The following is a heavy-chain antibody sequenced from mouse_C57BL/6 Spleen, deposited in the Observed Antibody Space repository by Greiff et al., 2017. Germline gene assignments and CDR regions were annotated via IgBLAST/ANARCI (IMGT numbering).Heavy chain of an antibody. J-gene: IGHJ3*01. CDR1: GFTFSSYA. V-gene: IGHV5-4*01. D-gene: IGHD1-1*01. Sequence: DVQLVESGGGLVKPGGSLKLSSAASGFTFSSYAMSWVRQTPEKRLEWVATISDGGSYTYYPDNVKGRFTISRDNAKNNLYLQMSHLKSEDTAMYYCARVYYYGSSPWFAYWGQGTLVTVSA. CDR2: ISDGGSYT. CDR3: ARVYYYGSSPWFAY.